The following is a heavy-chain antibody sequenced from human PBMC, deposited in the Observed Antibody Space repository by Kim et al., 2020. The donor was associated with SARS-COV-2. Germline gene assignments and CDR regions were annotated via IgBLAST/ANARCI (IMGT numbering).Heavy chain of an antibody. CDR3: AKKPRYFCGMDV. CDR2: IRGDSAGT. J-gene: IGHJ6*02. V-gene: IGHV3-23*01. CDR1: GFTFSASA. Sequence: GGSLRLSCAASGFTFSASAMFWVRQAPGKGLEWVSAIRGDSAGTFYADSVKGRFTISRDNSKNTLYLQMNTLTAEDTAIYYCAKKPRYFCGMDVWGQGTTVTVSS.